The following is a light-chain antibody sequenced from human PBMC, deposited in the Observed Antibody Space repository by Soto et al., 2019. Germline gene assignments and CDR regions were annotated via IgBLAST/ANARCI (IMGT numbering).Light chain of an antibody. Sequence: DIQMTQSRSTLSAAVGDRVSRNWRSSQSISSYLKWYQQKPGKAHKLLIYAASSLQSGVPSRFSGSGSGTDFTLTISSLEPEDFAVYYCQQRSNWPPLTFGGGTKVDIK. J-gene: IGKJ4*01. CDR1: QSISSY. CDR2: AAS. CDR3: QQRSNWPPLT. V-gene: IGKV1-39*01.